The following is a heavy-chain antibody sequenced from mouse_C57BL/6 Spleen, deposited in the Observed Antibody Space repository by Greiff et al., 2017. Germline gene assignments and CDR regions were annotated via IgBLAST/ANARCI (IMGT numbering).Heavy chain of an antibody. D-gene: IGHD1-1*01. V-gene: IGHV1-18*01. CDR2: INPNNGGT. CDR3: ARKGGDYGSSSWFAY. CDR1: GYTFTDYN. J-gene: IGHJ3*01. Sequence: EVKLMESGPELVKPGASVKIPCKASGYTFTDYNMDWVKQSHGKSLEWIGDINPNNGGTIYNQKFKGKATLTVDKSSSTAYMELRSLTSEDTAVYYCARKGGDYGSSSWFAYWGQGTLVTVSA.